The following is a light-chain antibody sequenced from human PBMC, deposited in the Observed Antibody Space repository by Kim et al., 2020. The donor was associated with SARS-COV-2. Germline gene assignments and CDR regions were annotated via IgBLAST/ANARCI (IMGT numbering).Light chain of an antibody. CDR1: SVGAYNH. V-gene: IGLV2-8*01. Sequence: QSALTQPPSASGSPGQSVTISCTGSSVGAYNHVSWYQHHPGKAPKLMIYEVTKRPSGVPDRFSGSKSGNTASLTVSGLQAEDEAHYYCSSYDGGDPVVFGGGTQLTVL. CDR3: SSYDGGDPVV. J-gene: IGLJ2*01. CDR2: EVT.